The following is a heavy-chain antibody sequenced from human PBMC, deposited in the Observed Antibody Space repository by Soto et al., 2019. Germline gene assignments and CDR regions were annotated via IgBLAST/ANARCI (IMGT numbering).Heavy chain of an antibody. CDR3: AKSITARPFDY. CDR1: GFTFSSYA. V-gene: IGHV3-23*01. D-gene: IGHD6-6*01. Sequence: PVGSLRLSCTASGFTFSSYAMSWVRQAPGKGLEWVSAISGSGGNTYYADSVKGRFTISRDNSKNTLYLQMNSLRAEDTAVYYCAKSITARPFDYWGQGALVTISS. CDR2: ISGSGGNT. J-gene: IGHJ4*02.